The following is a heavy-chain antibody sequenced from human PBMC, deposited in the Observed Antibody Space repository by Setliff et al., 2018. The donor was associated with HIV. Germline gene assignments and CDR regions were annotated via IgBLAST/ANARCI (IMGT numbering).Heavy chain of an antibody. J-gene: IGHJ4*02. V-gene: IGHV4-39*07. CDR2: IYYSGTT. CDR3: ARDGGDPRYSGTYNY. Sequence: SETLSLTCTVSGGSISSSRYYWGWIRQPPGMGLEWIGSIYYSGTTYYNPSLKSRVTISVDTSKNQFSLKPTSVTAADTAMYFCARDGGDPRYSGTYNYWGQGALVTVSS. D-gene: IGHD1-26*01. CDR1: GGSISSSRYY.